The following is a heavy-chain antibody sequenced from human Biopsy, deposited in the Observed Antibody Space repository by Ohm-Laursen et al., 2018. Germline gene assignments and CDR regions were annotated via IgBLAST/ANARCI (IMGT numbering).Heavy chain of an antibody. CDR1: GGIFSNYG. CDR2: NITILGTG. CDR3: ATKLTGYFHH. V-gene: IGHV1-69*06. Sequence: SVKVSCKAPGGIFSNYGVNWVRQAPGQGLEWLGGNITILGTGNYAQKFQDRVTVAADTSTSTATMELRSLRSADTAVYYCATKLTGYFHHWGQGTLVIVSS. D-gene: IGHD3-9*01. J-gene: IGHJ1*01.